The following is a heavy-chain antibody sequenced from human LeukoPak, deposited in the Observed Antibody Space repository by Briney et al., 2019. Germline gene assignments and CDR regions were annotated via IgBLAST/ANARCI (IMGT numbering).Heavy chain of an antibody. V-gene: IGHV3-30*18. CDR3: AKDRSSSWAFDY. J-gene: IGHJ4*02. Sequence: GRSLRLSCAASGFTFSSSGMHWVRQAPGKGLEWVAVISYDGSKKYYADSVKGRFTVSRDDSKNTLYLEMNSLRAEDTAVYYCAKDRSSSWAFDYWGQGTLVTVSS. D-gene: IGHD6-13*01. CDR1: GFTFSSSG. CDR2: ISYDGSKK.